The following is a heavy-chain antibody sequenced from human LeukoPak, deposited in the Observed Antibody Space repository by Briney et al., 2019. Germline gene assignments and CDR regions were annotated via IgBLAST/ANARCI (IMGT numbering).Heavy chain of an antibody. CDR3: ARSHSGYDYYFDY. CDR2: IIPIFGTA. V-gene: IGHV1-69*05. J-gene: IGHJ4*02. Sequence: SVKVSCRASGGTFSSYAISWVRQAPGQGLEWMGGIIPIFGTANYAQKFRGRVTITTDESTSTAYMELSSLRSEDTAVYYCARSHSGYDYYFDYWGQGTLVTVSS. D-gene: IGHD5-12*01. CDR1: GGTFSSYA.